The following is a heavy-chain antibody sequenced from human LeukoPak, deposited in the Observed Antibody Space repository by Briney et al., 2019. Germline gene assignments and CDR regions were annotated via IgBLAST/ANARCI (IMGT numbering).Heavy chain of an antibody. Sequence: PSETLSLTCTVSGGSISSSSYYWGWIRQPPGKGLEWIGSIYYSGSTYYNPSLKSRVTISVDTSKNQFSLKLSSVTAADTAVYYCARLEGDGYNWVDYWGQGTLVTVSS. J-gene: IGHJ4*02. CDR2: IYYSGST. CDR3: ARLEGDGYNWVDY. CDR1: GGSISSSSYY. V-gene: IGHV4-39*01. D-gene: IGHD5-24*01.